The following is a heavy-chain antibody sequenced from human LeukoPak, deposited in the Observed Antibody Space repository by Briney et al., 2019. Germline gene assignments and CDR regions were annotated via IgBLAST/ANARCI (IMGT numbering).Heavy chain of an antibody. D-gene: IGHD2-2*01. V-gene: IGHV1-18*01. J-gene: IGHJ4*02. Sequence: ASVKVSCKAAGYTFTSHGFIWLRQAPGQGLEWMGWITVNNGYTKYAQELQGRVTMTTDTSTSTAYMELRSLRSDDTAVYYCAKVHCISTNCNHIWTYFDYWGQGTLVAVSS. CDR3: AKVHCISTNCNHIWTYFDY. CDR1: GYTFTSHG. CDR2: ITVNNGYT.